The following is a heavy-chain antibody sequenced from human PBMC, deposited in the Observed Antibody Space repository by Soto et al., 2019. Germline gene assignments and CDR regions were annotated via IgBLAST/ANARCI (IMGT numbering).Heavy chain of an antibody. CDR3: ARDPHLIVGATAPFDY. V-gene: IGHV3-30-3*01. D-gene: IGHD1-26*01. Sequence: GGSLRLSCAASGFTFSSYAMHWVRQAPGKGLEWVAVISYDGSNKYYADSLKGRFTISRDNSKNTLYLQMNSLRAEDTAVYYCARDPHLIVGATAPFDYWGQGTLVTV. CDR1: GFTFSSYA. J-gene: IGHJ4*02. CDR2: ISYDGSNK.